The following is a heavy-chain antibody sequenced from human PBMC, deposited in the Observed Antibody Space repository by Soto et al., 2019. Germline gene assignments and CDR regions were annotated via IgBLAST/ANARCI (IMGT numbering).Heavy chain of an antibody. V-gene: IGHV4-39*01. CDR2: IYYSGST. Sequence: PSDTLSLTCTVSGGSISSSSYYWGWIRQPPGKGLEWIGSIYYSGSTYYNPSLKSRVTISVDTSKNQFSLKLSSVTAADTAVYYCARHVNDXVLVPPSSYYYGMDVWGQGTTVTVSS. CDR3: ARHVNDXVLVPPSSYYYGMDV. J-gene: IGHJ6*02. CDR1: GGSISSSSYY. D-gene: IGHD2-2*01.